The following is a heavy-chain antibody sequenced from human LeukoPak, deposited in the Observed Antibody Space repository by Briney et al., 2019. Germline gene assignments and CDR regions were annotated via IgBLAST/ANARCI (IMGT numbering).Heavy chain of an antibody. D-gene: IGHD6-19*01. CDR1: GFTFSSYG. CDR2: ISYDGSNK. CDR3: VRDLGIAVAPGY. Sequence: PGGSLRLSCAASGFTFSSYGMHWVRQAPGKGLEWVAVISYDGSNKYYADSVKGRFTISRDNSKNTLYLQMNSLRAEDTAVYYCVRDLGIAVAPGYWGQGTLVTVSS. J-gene: IGHJ4*02. V-gene: IGHV3-30*03.